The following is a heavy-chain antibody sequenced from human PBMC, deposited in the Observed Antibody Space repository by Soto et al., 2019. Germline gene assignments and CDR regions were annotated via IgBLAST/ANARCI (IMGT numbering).Heavy chain of an antibody. CDR2: ISGSGGST. J-gene: IGHJ5*02. Sequence: PGGSLRLSCAASGFTFSSYAMSWVRQAPGKGLEWVSAISGSGGSTYYADSVKGRFTISRDNSKNTLYLQMNSLRAEDTAVYYCAKDYRARAYSSSWYWFDPWGQGTLVTVSS. CDR3: AKDYRARAYSSSWYWFDP. V-gene: IGHV3-23*01. D-gene: IGHD6-13*01. CDR1: GFTFSSYA.